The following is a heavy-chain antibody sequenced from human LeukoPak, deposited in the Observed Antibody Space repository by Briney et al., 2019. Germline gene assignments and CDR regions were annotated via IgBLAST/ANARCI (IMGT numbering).Heavy chain of an antibody. CDR1: GYTFTSYD. D-gene: IGHD3-10*01. J-gene: IGHJ6*03. CDR3: ASIGSGSYPYYYYMDV. CDR2: MNPNSGNT. V-gene: IGHV1-8*01. Sequence: ASVKVSCKASGYTFTSYDINWVRQAPGQGLEWMGWMNPNSGNTGYAQKFQGRVTMTRNTSKITAYMELSSLRSEDTAVYYCASIGSGSYPYYYYMDVWGKGTTATVSS.